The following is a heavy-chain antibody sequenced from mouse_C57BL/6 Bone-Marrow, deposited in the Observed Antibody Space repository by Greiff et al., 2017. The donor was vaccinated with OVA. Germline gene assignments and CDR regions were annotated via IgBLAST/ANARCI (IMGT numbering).Heavy chain of an antibody. D-gene: IGHD1-1*01. CDR3: TKDYGSLWYFDV. V-gene: IGHV1-5*01. CDR2: IYPGNSDT. Sequence: EVQLQQSGTVLARPGASVKMSCKTSGYTFTSYWMPWVKQRPGQGLEWIGAIYPGNSDTSYNQKFKGKAKLTAVTSASTAYMELSSLTNEDSAVYYWTKDYGSLWYFDVWGTGTTVTVSS. J-gene: IGHJ1*03. CDR1: GYTFTSYW.